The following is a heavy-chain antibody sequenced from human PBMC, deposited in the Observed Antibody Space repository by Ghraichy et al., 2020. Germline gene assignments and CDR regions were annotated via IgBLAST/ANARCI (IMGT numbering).Heavy chain of an antibody. J-gene: IGHJ4*02. CDR1: GYTFTSYG. D-gene: IGHD3-9*01. CDR3: ARTPPTPSLRYFDWLPVDY. CDR2: ISAYNGNT. V-gene: IGHV1-18*01. Sequence: ASVKVSCKASGYTFTSYGISWVRQAPGQGLEWMGWISAYNGNTNYAQKLQGRVTMTTDTSTSTAYMELRSLRSDDTAVYYCARTPPTPSLRYFDWLPVDYWGQGTLVTVSS.